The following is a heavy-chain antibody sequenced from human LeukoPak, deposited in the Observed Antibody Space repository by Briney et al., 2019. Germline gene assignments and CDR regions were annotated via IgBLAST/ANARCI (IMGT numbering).Heavy chain of an antibody. D-gene: IGHD6-13*01. CDR1: GFTFSSYS. CDR2: ISSSSSYI. V-gene: IGHV3-21*01. J-gene: IGHJ4*02. CDR3: ARRIAAAGTLGY. Sequence: GGSLRLSCAASGFTFSSYSMNWVRQAPGKGLEWVSSISSSSSYIYYADSVKGRFTISRGNAKNSLYLQMNSLRAEDTAVYYCARRIAAAGTLGYWGQGTLVTVSS.